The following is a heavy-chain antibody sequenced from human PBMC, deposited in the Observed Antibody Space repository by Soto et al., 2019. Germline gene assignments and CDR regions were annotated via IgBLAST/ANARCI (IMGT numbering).Heavy chain of an antibody. D-gene: IGHD3-22*01. Sequence: PGGSLRLSCAASGFTFSSYSMNWVRQAPGKGLEWVSSISSSSSYIYYADSVKGRFTISRDNAKNSLYLQMNSLRAEDTAVYYCARDRFDYYDTSGYWRFDPWGQGTMVTVSS. CDR1: GFTFSSYS. CDR2: ISSSSSYI. CDR3: ARDRFDYYDTSGYWRFDP. J-gene: IGHJ5*02. V-gene: IGHV3-21*01.